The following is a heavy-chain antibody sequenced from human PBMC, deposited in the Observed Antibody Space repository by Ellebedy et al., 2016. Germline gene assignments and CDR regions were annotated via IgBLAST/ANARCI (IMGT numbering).Heavy chain of an antibody. CDR3: AKVLGEMATIDY. CDR1: GFTFSSYA. CDR2: ISGSGGST. D-gene: IGHD5-24*01. Sequence: GESLKISXAASGFTFSSYAMSWVRQAPGKGLEWVSAISGSGGSTYYADSVKGRFTISRDNSKNTLYLQMNSLRAEDTAVYYCAKVLGEMATIDYWGQGTLVTVSS. J-gene: IGHJ4*02. V-gene: IGHV3-23*01.